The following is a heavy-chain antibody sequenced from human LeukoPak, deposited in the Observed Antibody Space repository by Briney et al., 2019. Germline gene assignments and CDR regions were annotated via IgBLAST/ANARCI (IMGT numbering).Heavy chain of an antibody. V-gene: IGHV1-18*01. Sequence: ASVKVSCKASGYTFTSYGISWVRQAPGQGLEWMGWISAYNGNTNYAQKLQGRVTMTTDTSTSTAYMELRSLRSEDTAVYYCASRYLDDFWSGYTDAFDIWGQGTMVTVSS. CDR1: GYTFTSYG. D-gene: IGHD3-3*01. J-gene: IGHJ3*02. CDR2: ISAYNGNT. CDR3: ASRYLDDFWSGYTDAFDI.